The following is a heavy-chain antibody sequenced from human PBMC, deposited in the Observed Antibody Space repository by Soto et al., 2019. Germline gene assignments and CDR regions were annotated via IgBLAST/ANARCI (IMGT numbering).Heavy chain of an antibody. CDR3: ARDHSGSGSPPGS. J-gene: IGHJ5*02. CDR2: IRSSSSDI. Sequence: EVQLVESGGGLVKPGGSLRLSCEASGFTFGNFGMHWVRHAPGKGLEWVSFIRSSSSDIYYADSLKGRFTISRANAKNSLYLQISSLRADDTALYYCARDHSGSGSPPGSWGQGILVTVSS. D-gene: IGHD3-10*01. CDR1: GFTFGNFG. V-gene: IGHV3-21*01.